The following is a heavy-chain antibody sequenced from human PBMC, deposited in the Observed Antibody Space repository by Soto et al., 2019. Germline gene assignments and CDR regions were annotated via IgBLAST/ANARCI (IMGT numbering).Heavy chain of an antibody. Sequence: PVGSLRLSCAASGFSVSSNYMSWVRQAPGKGLEWVAVIYSGVGTYYADSVKGRFTISRDNSKNTLYLQMNSLRAEDTALYYCARDCSGSSCYSSGFDYWGQGTMVTVYS. CDR1: GFSVSSNY. V-gene: IGHV3-53*01. CDR3: ARDCSGSSCYSSGFDY. J-gene: IGHJ4*02. CDR2: IYSGVGT. D-gene: IGHD2-15*01.